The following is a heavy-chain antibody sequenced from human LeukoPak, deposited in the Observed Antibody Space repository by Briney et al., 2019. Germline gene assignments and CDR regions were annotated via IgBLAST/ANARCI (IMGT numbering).Heavy chain of an antibody. CDR3: STSAYCSGGSCSGFDY. V-gene: IGHV3-15*01. CDR1: GFTFSSYA. D-gene: IGHD2-15*01. J-gene: IGHJ4*02. CDR2: IKSKTDGGTL. Sequence: GGSLRLSCAASGFTFSSYAMSWIRQAPGKGLEWVGRIKSKTDGGTLDYAAPVKGRFTISRDDSKNTLYLQMNSLKTKDTAVYYCSTSAYCSGGSCSGFDYWGLGTRVTVSS.